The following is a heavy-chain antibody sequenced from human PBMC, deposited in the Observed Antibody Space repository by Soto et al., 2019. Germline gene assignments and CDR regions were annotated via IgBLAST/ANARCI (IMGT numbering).Heavy chain of an antibody. Sequence: ASVKVSCKASGFTFTSSAMQWVRQARGQRLEWIGWIVVGSGNTNYAQKFQERVTITRDMSTSTAYMELSSLRSEDTAVYYWAAGYYDSSGYWAQYYFDYWGQGTLVTVSS. V-gene: IGHV1-58*02. CDR2: IVVGSGNT. CDR3: AAGYYDSSGYWAQYYFDY. D-gene: IGHD3-22*01. J-gene: IGHJ4*02. CDR1: GFTFTSSA.